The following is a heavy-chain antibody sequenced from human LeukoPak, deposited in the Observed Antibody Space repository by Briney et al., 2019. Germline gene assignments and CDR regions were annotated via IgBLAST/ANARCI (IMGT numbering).Heavy chain of an antibody. D-gene: IGHD7-27*01. Sequence: ASVKVSCKASGYTFTSYDINWVRQATGQGLEWMGWMNPNSGDTGYVQKFQGRVTMTRSTSISTACMELSSLRSEDTAVYYCARGPGGTGSLFDYWGQGTPVTVSS. J-gene: IGHJ4*02. CDR1: GYTFTSYD. V-gene: IGHV1-8*01. CDR3: ARGPGGTGSLFDY. CDR2: MNPNSGDT.